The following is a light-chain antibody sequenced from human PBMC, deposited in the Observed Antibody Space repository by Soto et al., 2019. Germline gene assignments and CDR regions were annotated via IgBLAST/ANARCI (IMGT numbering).Light chain of an antibody. CDR3: QQYAASPRT. CDR1: QSVTSNS. CDR2: GVS. V-gene: IGKV3-20*01. J-gene: IGKJ1*01. Sequence: EIVLTQSPGTLSLSPRERATLSCRASQSVTSNSLAWYQHRPGQAPRLLIYGVSNRAPGIPDRFRGSGSGTHFTLTISRLEPEDFAVYYCQQYAASPRTFGQGTQVEVK.